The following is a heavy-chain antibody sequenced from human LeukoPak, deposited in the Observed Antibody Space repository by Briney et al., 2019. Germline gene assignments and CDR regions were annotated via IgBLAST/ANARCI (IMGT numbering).Heavy chain of an antibody. D-gene: IGHD3-10*01. CDR3: ARSFTMVRGVKAFDY. CDR2: ISYDGSNK. Sequence: GGSLRLSCAASGFTFSSYGMHWVRQAPGKGLEWVAVISYDGSNKYYADSVKGRFTISRDNSKNTLYLQMNSLRAEDTAVYYCARSFTMVRGVKAFDYWGQGTLVTVSS. V-gene: IGHV3-30*03. J-gene: IGHJ4*02. CDR1: GFTFSSYG.